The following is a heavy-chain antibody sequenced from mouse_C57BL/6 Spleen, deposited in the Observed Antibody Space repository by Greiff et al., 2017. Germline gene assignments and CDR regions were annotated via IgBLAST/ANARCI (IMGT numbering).Heavy chain of an antibody. CDR2: IYPGDGDT. V-gene: IGHV1-82*01. J-gene: IGHJ2*01. Sequence: QVQLQQSGPELVKPGASVKISCKASGYAFSSSWMNWVKQRPGKGLEWIGRIYPGDGDTNYNGKFKGKATLTADKSSSTAYMQLSSLTSEDSAVYFCARGGYHYFGYWGQGTTLTVSS. CDR1: GYAFSSSW. CDR3: ARGGYHYFGY.